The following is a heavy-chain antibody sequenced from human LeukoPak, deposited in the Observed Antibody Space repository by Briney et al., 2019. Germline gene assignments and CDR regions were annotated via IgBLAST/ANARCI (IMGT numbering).Heavy chain of an antibody. CDR3: ARPTWTNYMDV. J-gene: IGHJ6*03. D-gene: IGHD3/OR15-3a*01. CDR1: GFTFSSYS. Sequence: PGGSLRLSCAASGFTFSSYSMNWVRQAPGKGLEWVSGISWNSGSIGYADSVKGRFTISRDNAKNSLYLQMNSLRAEDTAVYFCARPTWTNYMDVWGKGTAVTISS. V-gene: IGHV3-9*01. CDR2: ISWNSGSI.